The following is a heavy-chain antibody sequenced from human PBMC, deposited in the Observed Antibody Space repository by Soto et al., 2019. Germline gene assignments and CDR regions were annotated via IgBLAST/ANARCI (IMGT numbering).Heavy chain of an antibody. CDR1: GYTFTSYD. CDR2: MNPNSGNT. J-gene: IGHJ6*03. D-gene: IGHD5-12*01. V-gene: IGHV1-8*01. Sequence: QVQLVQSGAEVKKPGASVKVSCKASGYTFTSYDINWVRQATGQGLEWMGWMNPNSGNTGYAQKFQGRVTMTRNTSISTAYMELSSLRSEDTAVYYCATAESGDENYYYYYMDVWGKGTTVTVSS. CDR3: ATAESGDENYYYYYMDV.